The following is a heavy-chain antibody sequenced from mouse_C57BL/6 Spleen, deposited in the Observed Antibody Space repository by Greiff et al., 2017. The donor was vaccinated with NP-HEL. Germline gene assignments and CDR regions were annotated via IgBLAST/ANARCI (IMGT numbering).Heavy chain of an antibody. Sequence: QVQLQQSGAELVRPGASVTLSCKASGYTFTDYEMHWVKQTPVHGLEWIGAIDPETGGTAYNQKFKGKAILTADKSSSTAYMELRSLTSEDSAVYYCTRSGSNYGSYAMDYWGQGTSVTVSS. CDR3: TRSGSNYGSYAMDY. V-gene: IGHV1-15*01. J-gene: IGHJ4*01. D-gene: IGHD1-2*01. CDR1: GYTFTDYE. CDR2: IDPETGGT.